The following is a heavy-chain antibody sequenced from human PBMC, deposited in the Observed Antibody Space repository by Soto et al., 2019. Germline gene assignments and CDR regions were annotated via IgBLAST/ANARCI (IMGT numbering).Heavy chain of an antibody. CDR3: ARSAPMDAGDKYYYDF. V-gene: IGHV1-69*13. D-gene: IGHD3-16*01. J-gene: IGHJ4*02. CDR1: GGTFSTFG. CDR2: IIPFFGTA. Sequence: SVKVSCKASGGTFSTFGISWVRQAPGQGLEWMGGIIPFFGTAKYSQKFEDRITITADESRNTVFMDLRSLTSEDTVIYYCARSAPMDAGDKYYYDFWGQGALVTVSS.